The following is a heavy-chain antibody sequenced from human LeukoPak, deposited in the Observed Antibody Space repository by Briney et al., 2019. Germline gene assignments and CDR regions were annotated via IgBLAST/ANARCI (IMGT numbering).Heavy chain of an antibody. J-gene: IGHJ4*02. Sequence: SETLSLTCTVSGGSISSGGYYWSWLRQPPGRGREGVGYIYHSGSTYYNPSLKSRVTISVDRSKNQFSLKLSSVTAADTAVYYCASSNWNVLDYWGPGTLVTASS. CDR2: IYHSGST. CDR1: GGSISSGGYY. V-gene: IGHV4-30-2*01. CDR3: ASSNWNVLDY. D-gene: IGHD1-1*01.